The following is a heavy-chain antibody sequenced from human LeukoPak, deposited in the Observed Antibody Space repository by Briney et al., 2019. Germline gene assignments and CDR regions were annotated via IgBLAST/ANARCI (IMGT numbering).Heavy chain of an antibody. V-gene: IGHV4-34*01. D-gene: IGHD2-2*01. CDR3: ARGRLTSCYDY. CDR2: INHSGST. Sequence: PSETLSLTCAVYGGFLSGYYRSCIRQPPRKGLEWIGEINHSGSTNYNPSLKSRVTISVDTSKNQFSLKLSSVTAADTAVYYCARGRLTSCYDYWGQGTLVTVSS. J-gene: IGHJ4*02. CDR1: GGFLSGYY.